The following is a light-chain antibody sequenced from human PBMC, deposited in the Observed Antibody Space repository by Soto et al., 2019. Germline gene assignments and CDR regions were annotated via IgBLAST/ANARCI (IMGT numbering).Light chain of an antibody. Sequence: DIQLTQSPSTLSASVGDRVTITCRASQTISSWLAWYQQKPGKAPNLLIYKTSNLESGVPSRFSGRGSGTEFTLTISSLQPDDFATYYCQYYNDYCWTFGQGTKVEIK. J-gene: IGKJ1*01. CDR3: QYYNDYCWT. V-gene: IGKV1-5*03. CDR2: KTS. CDR1: QTISSW.